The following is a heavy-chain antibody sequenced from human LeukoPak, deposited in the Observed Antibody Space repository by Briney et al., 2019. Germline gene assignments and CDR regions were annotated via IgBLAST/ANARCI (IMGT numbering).Heavy chain of an antibody. Sequence: SSETLSLTCTVSGASMSSYYWTWLRQPPGKGLEWIGHVFYTGTSNYNPSLKRRVAISLDRSNNQFFLRLTSVTAADTAVYYCARAGPWQIDPWGQGTLVTVSS. D-gene: IGHD3-10*01. J-gene: IGHJ5*02. V-gene: IGHV4-59*01. CDR2: VFYTGTS. CDR3: ARAGPWQIDP. CDR1: GASMSSYY.